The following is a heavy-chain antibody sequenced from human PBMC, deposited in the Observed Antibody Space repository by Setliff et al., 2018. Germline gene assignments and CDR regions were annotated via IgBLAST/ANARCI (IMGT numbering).Heavy chain of an antibody. J-gene: IGHJ5*02. D-gene: IGHD6-19*01. CDR3: ARATRDSGGWYYEYNWFGP. Sequence: ASVKVSCKASGYTFSAYYIHWVRQAPGQGLEWMGWINPHSGGTNFPQTFQGRVTMTRDTSINTAYMELSTLTSDDTAVYFCARATRDSGGWYYEYNWFGPWGQGTLVTVS. V-gene: IGHV1-2*02. CDR1: GYTFSAYY. CDR2: INPHSGGT.